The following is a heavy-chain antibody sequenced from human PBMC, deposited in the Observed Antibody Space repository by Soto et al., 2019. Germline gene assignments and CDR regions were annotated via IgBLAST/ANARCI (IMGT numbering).Heavy chain of an antibody. CDR3: AGGDKGGFDL. CDR1: GFTFNYYW. CDR2: IHSDGSST. J-gene: IGHJ3*01. Sequence: EVQLVESEGGLVQRGGSLRLSCAASGFTFNYYWMHWVRQAPGQGLVWVSHIHSDGSSTTYADSVKGRFTISRDNAKNTLYRQKNSVRAEDRVVYSCAGGDKGGFDLWAKGKTVTVSS. D-gene: IGHD2-21*02. V-gene: IGHV3-74*01.